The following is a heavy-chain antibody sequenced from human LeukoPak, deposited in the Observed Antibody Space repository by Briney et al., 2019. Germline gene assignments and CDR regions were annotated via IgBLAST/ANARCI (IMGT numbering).Heavy chain of an antibody. CDR1: GFTFSSYA. J-gene: IGHJ4*02. CDR3: ARVRHLKGYYFDY. Sequence: GGSLRLSCAASGFTFSSYAMHWVRQAPGKGLEWVAVISYDGSNKYYADSVKGRFTISRDNSKNTLYLQMNSLRAEDTAVYHCARVRHLKGYYFDYWGQGTLVTVSS. D-gene: IGHD3-16*01. CDR2: ISYDGSNK. V-gene: IGHV3-30-3*01.